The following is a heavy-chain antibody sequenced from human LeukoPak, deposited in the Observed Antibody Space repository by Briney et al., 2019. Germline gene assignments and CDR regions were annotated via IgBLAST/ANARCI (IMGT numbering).Heavy chain of an antibody. V-gene: IGHV7-4-1*02. CDR1: GYTFTSYG. CDR2: INTNTGNP. J-gene: IGHJ4*02. Sequence: ASVKVSCKASGYTFTSYGIGWVRQAPGQGLEWMGWINTNTGNPTYAQGFTGRFVFSLDTSVSTAYLQISSLTAEDTAVYYCARGNYYVDYWGQGTLVTVSS. CDR3: ARGNYYVDY. D-gene: IGHD3-10*01.